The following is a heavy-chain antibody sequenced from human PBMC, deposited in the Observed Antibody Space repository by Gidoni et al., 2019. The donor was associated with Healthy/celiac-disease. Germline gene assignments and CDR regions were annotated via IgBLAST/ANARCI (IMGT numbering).Heavy chain of an antibody. CDR1: GYTFTRYD. CDR2: MNPNSGNT. Sequence: QVQLVQSGAEVKKPGASVKVSGKAAGYTFTRYDINWVRQATGQGLEWMGWMNPNSGNTGYAQKFQGRVTMTRNTSIRTAYMALSSLRSADTAVYYCARGGSTPSYRYYYSYYGMDVWGQGTTVTVSS. V-gene: IGHV1-8*01. J-gene: IGHJ6*02. CDR3: ARGGSTPSYRYYYSYYGMDV. D-gene: IGHD4-4*01.